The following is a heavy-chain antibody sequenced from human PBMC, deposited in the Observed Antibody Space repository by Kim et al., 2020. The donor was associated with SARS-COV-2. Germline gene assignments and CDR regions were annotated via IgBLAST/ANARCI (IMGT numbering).Heavy chain of an antibody. CDR3: ARARGERWLQLQAGLDY. CDR2: INPSGGST. Sequence: ASVKVSCKASGYTFTSYYMHWVRQAPGQGLEWMGIINPSGGSTSYAQKFQGRVTMTRDTSTSTVYMELSSLRSEDTAVYYCARARGERWLQLQAGLDYWGQGTLVTVSS. V-gene: IGHV1-46*01. CDR1: GYTFTSYY. J-gene: IGHJ4*02. D-gene: IGHD5-12*01.